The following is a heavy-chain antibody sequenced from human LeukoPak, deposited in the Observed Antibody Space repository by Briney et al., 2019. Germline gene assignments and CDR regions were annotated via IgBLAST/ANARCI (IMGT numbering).Heavy chain of an antibody. CDR3: ARGGDYVAYYFYGMDV. J-gene: IGHJ6*02. CDR1: GGSISSYY. Sequence: SETLSLTCTVSGGSISSYYWSWIRQPPGKGLEWIGYIYYSGSTNYNPSLKSRVTISVDTSKNQFSLKLSSVTAADTAVYYCARGGDYVAYYFYGMDVWGQGTTVTVSS. CDR2: IYYSGST. V-gene: IGHV4-59*01. D-gene: IGHD3-10*02.